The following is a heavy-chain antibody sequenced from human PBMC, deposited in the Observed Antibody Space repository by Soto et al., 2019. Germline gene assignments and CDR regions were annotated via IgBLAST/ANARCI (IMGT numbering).Heavy chain of an antibody. J-gene: IGHJ4*02. CDR1: GVSLTTNGVG. Sequence: QITLRESGPPVLKSTETLTLTCTFSGVSLTTNGVGVGWIRQSPGRAPEWPAIIYWDDDKRYSPSLQNRLTITKDAPKKQVVHRLTYMDPVDTATYFCVHRRRRTGSWSTGDFDYWGQGTPVTVFS. D-gene: IGHD6-13*01. CDR3: VHRRRRTGSWSTGDFDY. V-gene: IGHV2-5*02. CDR2: IYWDDDK.